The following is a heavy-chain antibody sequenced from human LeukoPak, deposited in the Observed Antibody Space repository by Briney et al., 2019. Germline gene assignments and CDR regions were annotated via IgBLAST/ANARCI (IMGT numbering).Heavy chain of an antibody. CDR1: GYTFTSYY. V-gene: IGHV1-46*01. J-gene: IGHJ5*02. CDR3: ARDSRLAAPGWFDP. CDR2: INPSGGST. D-gene: IGHD6-6*01. Sequence: ASVKVSCRASGYTFTSYYMHWVRQAPGQGLEWMGIINPSGGSTSYAQKFQGRVTMTRDMSTSTVYMELSGLRSEDTAVYYCARDSRLAAPGWFDPWGQGTLVTVSS.